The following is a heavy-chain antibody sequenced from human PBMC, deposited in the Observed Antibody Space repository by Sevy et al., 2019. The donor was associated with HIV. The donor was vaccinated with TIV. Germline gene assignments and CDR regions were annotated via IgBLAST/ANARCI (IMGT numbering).Heavy chain of an antibody. J-gene: IGHJ6*02. Sequence: GGSLRLSCAASGFTFDDYAMHWVRQAPGKGLEWVSGISWDSNAIGYADSLRGRFTISRDNAKNSPYLQMNSLRAEDTALYYCAKDKGYSYGSYGMDVWGQGTTVTVSS. D-gene: IGHD5-18*01. CDR2: ISWDSNAI. CDR1: GFTFDDYA. CDR3: AKDKGYSYGSYGMDV. V-gene: IGHV3-9*01.